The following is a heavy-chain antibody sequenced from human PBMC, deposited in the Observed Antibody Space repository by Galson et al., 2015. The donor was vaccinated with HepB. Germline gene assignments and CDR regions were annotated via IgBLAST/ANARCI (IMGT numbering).Heavy chain of an antibody. V-gene: IGHV2-70*11. CDR1: EFSLPTRGMC. CDR3: ARSYSGGWSSFDY. D-gene: IGHD6-19*01. CDR2: IDWGDDK. Sequence: PALVKPTQTLTLTCSFFEFSLPTRGMCVSWIRQPPGKALEWLARIDWGDDKYYSTSLKTRLTISKDTSKNQVVLTMTNMDPVDTATYYCARSYSGGWSSFDYWGQGSLVTVSS. J-gene: IGHJ4*02.